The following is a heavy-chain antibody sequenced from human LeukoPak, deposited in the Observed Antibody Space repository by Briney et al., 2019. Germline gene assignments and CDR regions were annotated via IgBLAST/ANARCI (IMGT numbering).Heavy chain of an antibody. J-gene: IGHJ6*02. D-gene: IGHD2-15*01. CDR3: ARDLEYCSGGSCYPGGMDV. CDR1: GFTVSSNY. Sequence: GGSLRLSCAASGFTVSSNYMSWVRQAPGKGLEWVSVIYSGGSTYYADSVKGRFTISRDNSKNTLYLQMNSLRAEDTAVYYCARDLEYCSGGSCYPGGMDVWGQGTTATVSS. CDR2: IYSGGST. V-gene: IGHV3-66*01.